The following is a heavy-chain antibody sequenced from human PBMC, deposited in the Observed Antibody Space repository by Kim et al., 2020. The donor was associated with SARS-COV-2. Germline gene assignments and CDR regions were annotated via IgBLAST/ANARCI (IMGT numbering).Heavy chain of an antibody. D-gene: IGHD3-3*01. Sequence: GGSLRLSCAASGFTFSSYGMHWVRQAPGKGLEWVAVIWYDGSNKYYADSVKGRFTISRDNSKNTLYLQMNSLRAEDTAVYYCARDGKTIFGVVTPYAFDIWGQGTMVTVSS. V-gene: IGHV3-33*01. CDR2: IWYDGSNK. J-gene: IGHJ3*02. CDR1: GFTFSSYG. CDR3: ARDGKTIFGVVTPYAFDI.